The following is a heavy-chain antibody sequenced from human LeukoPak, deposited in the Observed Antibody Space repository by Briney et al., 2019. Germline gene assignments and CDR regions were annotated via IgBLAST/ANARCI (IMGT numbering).Heavy chain of an antibody. CDR3: ADYYASGSYPP. J-gene: IGHJ5*02. CDR1: DVSFSIAG. CDR2: ILSKTSGGTT. Sequence: GGCLRLSCAAADVSFSIAGMNWVRQAPWKGLEWVGRILSKTSGGTTDYATPVKGRFTISRDDSKNMLYLHMNSLQIEDTAVYYCADYYASGSYPPWGQGTLVTVSS. V-gene: IGHV3-15*07. D-gene: IGHD3-10*01.